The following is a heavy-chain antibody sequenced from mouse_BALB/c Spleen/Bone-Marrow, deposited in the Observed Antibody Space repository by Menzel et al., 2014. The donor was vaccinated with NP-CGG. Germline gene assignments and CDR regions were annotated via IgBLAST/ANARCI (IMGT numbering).Heavy chain of an antibody. CDR3: VRPWYPFYAMDS. J-gene: IGHJ4*01. V-gene: IGHV5-12-2*01. Sequence: EVNVVESGGGLVQPGGSLKLSCAASGITFSSNTMSWVRQTPERRLEWVAYSTNGGGSTYYPDTVKGRFTISRDNANNTLYLQMSSLKSEDTAMYYCVRPWYPFYAMDSWGQGTSVTVSS. CDR2: STNGGGST. CDR1: GITFSSNT. D-gene: IGHD1-1*02.